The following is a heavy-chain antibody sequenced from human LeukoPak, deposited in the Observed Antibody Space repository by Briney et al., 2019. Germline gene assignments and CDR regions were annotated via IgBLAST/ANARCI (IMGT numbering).Heavy chain of an antibody. CDR1: GGSISSSSYY. D-gene: IGHD5-18*01. CDR2: IYYSGST. J-gene: IGHJ5*02. V-gene: IGHV4-39*07. CDR3: ASILVDTGSWFDP. Sequence: SETLSLTCTVSGGSISSSSYYWGWIRQPPGKGLEWIGSIYYSGSTYYNPSLKSRATISVDTSKNQFSLKLSSVTAADTAVYYCASILVDTGSWFDPWGQGTLVTVSS.